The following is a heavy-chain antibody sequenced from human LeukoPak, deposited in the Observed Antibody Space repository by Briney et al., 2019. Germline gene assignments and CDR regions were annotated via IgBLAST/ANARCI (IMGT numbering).Heavy chain of an antibody. CDR2: IYYSGST. Sequence: SETLSLTCTVSGGSIGSYYWSWLRQPPGKGLEWIGYIYYSGSTNYNPSLKSRVTISVDTSKNQFSLKLSSVTAADTAVYYCARNQLGYCSSTSCPEGYYFDYWGQGTLVTVSS. J-gene: IGHJ4*02. CDR3: ARNQLGYCSSTSCPEGYYFDY. D-gene: IGHD2-2*01. V-gene: IGHV4-59*01. CDR1: GGSIGSYY.